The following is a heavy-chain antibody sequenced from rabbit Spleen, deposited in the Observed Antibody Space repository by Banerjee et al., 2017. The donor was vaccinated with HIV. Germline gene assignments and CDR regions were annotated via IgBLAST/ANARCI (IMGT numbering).Heavy chain of an antibody. CDR1: GFSFSSSDY. V-gene: IGHV1S40*01. Sequence: QSLEESGGGLVQPEGSLALTCKASGFSFSSSDYICWVRQAPGKGLEWISCIAGSSSGFTYTATWAKGRFTISKTSSTTVTLQMTRLTVADTATYFCARDTGSSFSSYGMDLWGQGTLVTVS. D-gene: IGHD8-1*01. CDR2: IAGSSSGFT. J-gene: IGHJ6*01. CDR3: ARDTGSSFSSYGMDL.